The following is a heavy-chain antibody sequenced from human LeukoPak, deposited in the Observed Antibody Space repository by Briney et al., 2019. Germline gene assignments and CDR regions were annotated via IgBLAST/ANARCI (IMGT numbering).Heavy chain of an antibody. CDR3: ARATAGFGELLSYDY. CDR2: TSSSSSYI. Sequence: GGSLRLSCAASGFTFSTYSMNWVRQAPGKGLEWVSSTSSSSSYIYYADSVKGRFTISRDNAKNSLYLQMNSLRAEDTAVYYCARATAGFGELLSYDYWGQGTLVTVSS. D-gene: IGHD3-10*01. V-gene: IGHV3-21*01. CDR1: GFTFSTYS. J-gene: IGHJ4*02.